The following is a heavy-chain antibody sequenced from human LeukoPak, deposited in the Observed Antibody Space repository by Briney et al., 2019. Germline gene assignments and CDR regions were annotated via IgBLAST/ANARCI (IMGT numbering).Heavy chain of an antibody. CDR2: IIPILGIA. CDR1: GGTFSSYA. V-gene: IGHV1-69*04. CDR3: ARQYYFDY. Sequence: SVKVSCKASGGTFSSYAISWVRQAPGQGVEWMGRIIPILGIANYAQKFQGRVTITADKSTSTAYMELSSLRSEDTAVYYCARQYYFDYWGQGTLVTVSS. J-gene: IGHJ4*02.